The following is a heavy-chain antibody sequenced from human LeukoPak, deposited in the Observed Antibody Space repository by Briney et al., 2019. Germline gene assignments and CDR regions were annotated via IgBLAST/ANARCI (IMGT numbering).Heavy chain of an antibody. CDR3: AREAPNIPVAGTRFFDY. CDR2: IKQDGSEK. D-gene: IGHD6-19*01. V-gene: IGHV3-7*01. J-gene: IGHJ4*02. CDR1: GFTFSSYW. Sequence: GGSLRLSCAASGFTFSSYWMSWVRQAPGKGLEWVANIKQDGSEKYYVDSVKGRFIISRDNAKNSLYLQMNSLRAEDTAVYYCAREAPNIPVAGTRFFDYWGQGTLVTVSS.